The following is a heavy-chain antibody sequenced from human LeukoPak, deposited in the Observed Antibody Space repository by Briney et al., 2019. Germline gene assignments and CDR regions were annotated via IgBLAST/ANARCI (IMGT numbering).Heavy chain of an antibody. CDR3: ASLAYCSSTSCQGYAFDI. CDR1: GYTFTSYD. D-gene: IGHD2-2*01. V-gene: IGHV1-8*01. J-gene: IGHJ3*02. Sequence: ASVKVSCKASGYTFTSYDINWVRQATGQGLEWMGWMNPNSGNTGYAQKFQGRVTMTRNTSISTAYMELSSLRSEDTAVYYCASLAYCSSTSCQGYAFDIWGQGTMVTVSS. CDR2: MNPNSGNT.